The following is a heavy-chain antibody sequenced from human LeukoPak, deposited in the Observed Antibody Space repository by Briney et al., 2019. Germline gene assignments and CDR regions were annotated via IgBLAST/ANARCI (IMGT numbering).Heavy chain of an antibody. CDR1: GGSISSSSYY. CDR2: IYYSGST. CDR3: ARDGTGVVIGRNHYYYYGMDV. D-gene: IGHD3-3*01. J-gene: IGHJ6*02. Sequence: PSETLSLTCTVSGGSISSSSYYWGWIRQPPGKGLEWIGSIYYSGSTYYNPSLKSRVTISVDTSKNQFSLKLSSVTAADTAVYYCARDGTGVVIGRNHYYYYGMDVWGQGTTVTVSS. V-gene: IGHV4-39*02.